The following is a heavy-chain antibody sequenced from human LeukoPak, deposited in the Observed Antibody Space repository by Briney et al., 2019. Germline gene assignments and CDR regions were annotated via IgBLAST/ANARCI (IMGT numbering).Heavy chain of an antibody. CDR1: EFTVSSNY. J-gene: IGHJ6*03. CDR3: ARATYYDFWSGYFYYYYMDV. D-gene: IGHD3-3*01. CDR2: IHTGSNT. Sequence: PGGSLRLSCAASEFTVSSNYMRWVRQAPGKGLEWVSIIHTGSNTYYAESVKGRFTISRDNSKNTLYLQMNSLRAKDTAVYYCARATYYDFWSGYFYYYYMDVWGKGTTVTVSS. V-gene: IGHV3-53*01.